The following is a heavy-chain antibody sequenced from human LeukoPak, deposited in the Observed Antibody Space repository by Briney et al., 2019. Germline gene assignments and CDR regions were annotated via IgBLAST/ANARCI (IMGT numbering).Heavy chain of an antibody. CDR3: ARYGSGTYPRFDY. Sequence: PSETLSLTCTVSGGSISGYYWSWIRQSPGKGLEWIGYIYNSGSTNYNPSPQSRVTISVDTSKNQFSLNLSSVTAADTAVYYCARYGSGTYPRFDYWGQGTLVTVSS. CDR1: GGSISGYY. D-gene: IGHD3-10*01. J-gene: IGHJ4*02. V-gene: IGHV4-59*08. CDR2: IYNSGST.